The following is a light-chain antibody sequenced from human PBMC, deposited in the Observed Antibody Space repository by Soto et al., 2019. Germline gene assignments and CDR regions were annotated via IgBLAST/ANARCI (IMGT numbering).Light chain of an antibody. CDR1: SSDVGNYDS. V-gene: IGLV2-8*01. J-gene: IGLJ1*01. Sequence: QSALTQPPPASGSPGQSVTISCTGTSSDVGNYDSVSWYQHHPGKAPQAVIYEVNKRPSGVPDRFSGSKSGNTASLTVSGLHAEDEGDYYCSSYAGSNNYVFGTGTKVTVL. CDR2: EVN. CDR3: SSYAGSNNYV.